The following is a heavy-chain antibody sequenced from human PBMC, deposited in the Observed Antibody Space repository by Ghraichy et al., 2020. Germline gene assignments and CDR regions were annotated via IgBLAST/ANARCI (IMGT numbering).Heavy chain of an antibody. D-gene: IGHD4-17*01. CDR1: GYSFTSYW. CDR3: ARLGRWVSYGDWGNY. CDR2: IYPGDSDT. J-gene: IGHJ4*02. V-gene: IGHV5-51*01. Sequence: GGSLRLSCKGSGYSFTSYWIGWVRQMPGKGLEWMGIIYPGDSDTRYSPSFQGQVTISADKSISTAYLQWSSLKASDTAMYYCARLGRWVSYGDWGNYWGQGTLVTVSS.